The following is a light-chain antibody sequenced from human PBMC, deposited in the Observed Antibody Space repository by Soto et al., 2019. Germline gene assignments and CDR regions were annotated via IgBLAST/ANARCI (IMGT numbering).Light chain of an antibody. CDR1: QSVSSY. CDR3: QQRSNWPPYT. CDR2: DAS. J-gene: IGKJ2*01. V-gene: IGKV3-11*01. Sequence: EIVLTQSPATLSLSPGERATLSCRASQSVSSYLAWYQQKPGQAPRLLIYDASNRATGIPARFSGSGSGTDFTVTISCLEPEDFAVDYGQQRSNWPPYTFGQGTKLESK.